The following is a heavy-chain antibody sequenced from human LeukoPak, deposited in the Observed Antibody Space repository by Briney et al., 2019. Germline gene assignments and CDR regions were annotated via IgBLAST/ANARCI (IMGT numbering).Heavy chain of an antibody. D-gene: IGHD3-22*01. CDR2: INPQSGGT. V-gene: IGHV1-2*02. J-gene: IGHJ6*02. Sequence: ASVKVSCKASGNTFTRYYVHWVRQAPGQGFEWMGWINPQSGGTNYAQNFQGRVTMTGDTSISTVYMEVSRLRSDDTAVYYCARSGYYYGLDVWGQGTTVTLSS. CDR3: ARSGYYYGLDV. CDR1: GNTFTRYY.